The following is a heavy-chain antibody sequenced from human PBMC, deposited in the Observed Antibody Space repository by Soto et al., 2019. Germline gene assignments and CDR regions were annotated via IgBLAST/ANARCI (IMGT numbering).Heavy chain of an antibody. CDR2: IYYSGNT. Sequence: PSETLSLTCTVSGGSISSYYWSWIRQPPGKGLEWIGYIYYSGNTNYNPSLKSRVTISVDTSKNQFSLKLSSVTAADTAVYYCARRYGSAFDIRGQGTMVTVSS. CDR3: ARRYGSAFDI. D-gene: IGHD4-17*01. V-gene: IGHV4-59*01. J-gene: IGHJ3*02. CDR1: GGSISSYY.